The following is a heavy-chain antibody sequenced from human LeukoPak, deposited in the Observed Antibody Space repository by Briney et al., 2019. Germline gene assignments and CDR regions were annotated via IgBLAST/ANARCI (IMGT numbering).Heavy chain of an antibody. D-gene: IGHD7-27*01. Sequence: SQTLSLTCTVSGGSISSGDYNWTWIRQPPGKGLEWIGYIYYSGSTNYNPSLKSRVTISVDTSKNQFSLKLSSVTAADTAVYYCASSGRSWGKFDYWGQGTLVTVSS. CDR2: IYYSGST. V-gene: IGHV4-61*08. J-gene: IGHJ4*02. CDR3: ASSGRSWGKFDY. CDR1: GGSISSGDYN.